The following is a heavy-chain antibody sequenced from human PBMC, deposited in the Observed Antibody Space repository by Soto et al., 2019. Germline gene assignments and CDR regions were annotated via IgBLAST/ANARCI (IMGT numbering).Heavy chain of an antibody. Sequence: GASVKVSCKASGYTFTSYGISWVRQAPGQGLEWMGWISAYNGNTNYAQKLQGRVTMTTDTSTSTAYMELRSLRSDDTAVYYCARESLYDYVWGSYRSLGDPWGQGTQVTVSS. J-gene: IGHJ5*02. CDR1: GYTFTSYG. CDR2: ISAYNGNT. V-gene: IGHV1-18*01. D-gene: IGHD3-16*02. CDR3: ARESLYDYVWGSYRSLGDP.